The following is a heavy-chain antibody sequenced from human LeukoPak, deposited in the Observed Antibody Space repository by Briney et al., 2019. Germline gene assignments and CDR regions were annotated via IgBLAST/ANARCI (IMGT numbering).Heavy chain of an antibody. V-gene: IGHV3-49*04. CDR1: GFTFGGHA. J-gene: IGHJ6*02. CDR2: IRSKTYGGTT. Sequence: GRSLRLSCTGFGFTFGGHAMAWVRQAPGKGLEWVGFIRSKTYGGTTEYAASVKGRFTISRADSISIAYLQMNSLKTEDTAVYYCGRGPIQLWLHNGMDVWGQGTTVTVSS. D-gene: IGHD5-18*01. CDR3: GRGPIQLWLHNGMDV.